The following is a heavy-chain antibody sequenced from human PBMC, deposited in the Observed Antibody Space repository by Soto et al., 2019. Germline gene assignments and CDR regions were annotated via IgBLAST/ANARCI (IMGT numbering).Heavy chain of an antibody. Sequence: PSETLSLTCAFYGGSFDDFYWSWVRQSPGKGLEWVGEISHDGGTNYSPSLASRVSISVDTSKNQFSLHLRSVTAADTGLYYCARGQLVWYGDLTPYHRDMDVWRQGTTVTVSS. CDR2: ISHDGGT. CDR3: ARGQLVWYGDLTPYHRDMDV. V-gene: IGHV4-34*01. D-gene: IGHD3-10*01. CDR1: GGSFDDFY. J-gene: IGHJ6*02.